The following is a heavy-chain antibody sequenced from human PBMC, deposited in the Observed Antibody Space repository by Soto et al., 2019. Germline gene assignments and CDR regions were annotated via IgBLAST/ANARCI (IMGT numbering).Heavy chain of an antibody. CDR1: GGSISSDSYY. V-gene: IGHV4-31*03. Sequence: SETLSLTCTVSGGSISSDSYYWSWIRQHPGKGLEWIGYIYYSGSTYYNPSLKSRVTISVDTSKNQFSLKLSSVTAADTAVYYCARDQWKGTTYYFDYWGQGTLVTV. CDR2: IYYSGST. D-gene: IGHD4-17*01. CDR3: ARDQWKGTTYYFDY. J-gene: IGHJ4*02.